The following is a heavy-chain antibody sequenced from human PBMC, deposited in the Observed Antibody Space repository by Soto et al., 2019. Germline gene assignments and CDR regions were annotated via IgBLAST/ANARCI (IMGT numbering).Heavy chain of an antibody. Sequence: SETLSLTCTVSGGSIRNVYWSWIRQSPGKRLEWIGFIFHSGNVKYNPSLKSRVTISVDTSKNQFSLSLDSVTAADTAVYFCARAHAPTLPFDYWGQGTLVTVSS. V-gene: IGHV4-59*01. CDR1: GGSIRNVY. J-gene: IGHJ4*01. CDR3: ARAHAPTLPFDY. D-gene: IGHD2-15*01. CDR2: IFHSGNV.